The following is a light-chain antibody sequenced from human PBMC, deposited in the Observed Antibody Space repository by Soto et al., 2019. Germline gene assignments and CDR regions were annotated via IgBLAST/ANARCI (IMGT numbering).Light chain of an antibody. CDR2: GVT. V-gene: IGLV2-14*01. Sequence: QSALTQPASVSGSPGQSITISCTGTSSDVSGYNYVSWYQQHPGKAPKLMIYGVTNRPSGVSNRFSGSKSGNTASLTISGLQAADEADYYCSSYTSSTTLSVVFGGGTTVTVL. J-gene: IGLJ2*01. CDR3: SSYTSSTTLSVV. CDR1: SSDVSGYNY.